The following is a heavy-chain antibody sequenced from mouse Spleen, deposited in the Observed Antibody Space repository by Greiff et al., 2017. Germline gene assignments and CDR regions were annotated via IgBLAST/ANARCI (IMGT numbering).Heavy chain of an antibody. V-gene: IGHV1-54*01. CDR2: INPGSGGT. CDR1: GYAFTNYL. D-gene: IGHD2-10*02. J-gene: IGHJ4*01. CDR3: TRSYGNYEAMDY. Sequence: VQRVESGAELVRPGTSVKVSCKASGYAFTNYLIEWVKQRPGQGLEWIGVINPGSGGTNYNEKFKGKATLTADKSSSTAYMQLSSLTSDDAAVYFCTRSYGNYEAMDYWGQGTSVTVSS.